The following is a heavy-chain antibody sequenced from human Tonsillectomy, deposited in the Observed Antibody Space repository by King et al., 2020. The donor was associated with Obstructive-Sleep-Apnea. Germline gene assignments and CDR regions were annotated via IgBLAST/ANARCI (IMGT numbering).Heavy chain of an antibody. CDR2: ISGYNAMT. D-gene: IGHD6-19*01. CDR3: ARELSSSCREY. J-gene: IGHJ4*02. Sequence: QLVQSGGEVKEPGASVKVSCKTSGYTFTSYGISWVRQAPGQGLEWVGWISGYNAMTNYAQKFRDRATMTIDSSTTTVNMELRNLRSDDTAVYYCARELSSSCREYWGQGTLVTASS. CDR1: GYTFTSYG. V-gene: IGHV1-18*01.